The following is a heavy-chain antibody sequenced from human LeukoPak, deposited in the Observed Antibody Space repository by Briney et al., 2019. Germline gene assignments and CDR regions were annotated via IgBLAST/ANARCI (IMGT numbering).Heavy chain of an antibody. Sequence: SETLSLTCTVSGGSISSGSNYWGWIRQSPGKGLEWIGSLHYSGSTYYNPSLESRVTISVDTSKNQFSLILSSVTAADTAVYYCARDYGSGSYYNCAFDIWGQGTTVIVSS. CDR2: LHYSGST. CDR3: ARDYGSGSYYNCAFDI. CDR1: GGSISSGSNY. D-gene: IGHD3-10*01. V-gene: IGHV4-39*02. J-gene: IGHJ3*02.